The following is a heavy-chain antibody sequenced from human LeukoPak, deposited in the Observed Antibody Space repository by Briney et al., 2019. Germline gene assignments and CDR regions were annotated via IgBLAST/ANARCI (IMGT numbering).Heavy chain of an antibody. V-gene: IGHV1-69*05. CDR1: GGTFSSYA. CDR3: ARRRRDGYLYDH. Sequence: GASVKVSCKASGGTFSSYAISWVRQAPGQGLEWMGGIIPIFGTANYAQKFQGRVTITTDESTSTAYMELSSLRSEDTAVYYCARRRRDGYLYDHWGQGTLVTVSS. CDR2: IIPIFGTA. J-gene: IGHJ4*02. D-gene: IGHD5-24*01.